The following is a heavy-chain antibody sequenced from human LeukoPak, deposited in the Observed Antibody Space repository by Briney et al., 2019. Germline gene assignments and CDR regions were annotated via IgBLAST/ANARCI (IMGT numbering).Heavy chain of an antibody. D-gene: IGHD3-10*01. Sequence: GGSLRLSCAASGFTFSTYEMNWVRQAPGKGLEWVSYISFSGNTIYYADSVKGRFSISRDNAKNSLYLQMNSLRAEDTAVYYCARHSGNYCFDYWGQGILVTVSS. J-gene: IGHJ4*02. CDR1: GFTFSTYE. CDR2: ISFSGNTI. V-gene: IGHV3-48*03. CDR3: ARHSGNYCFDY.